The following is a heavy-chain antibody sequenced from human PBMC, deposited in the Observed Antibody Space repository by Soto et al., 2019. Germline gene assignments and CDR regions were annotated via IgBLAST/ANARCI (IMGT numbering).Heavy chain of an antibody. J-gene: IGHJ6*02. Sequence: SVKVSCKASGGTFSSYAISWVRQAPGQGLEWMGGIIPIFGTANYAQKFQGRVTITADKSTSTAYMELSSLRSEDTAVYYCARVDTIFGVPPGYYYGMDVWGQGTTVTVSS. CDR2: IIPIFGTA. V-gene: IGHV1-69*06. CDR1: GGTFSSYA. CDR3: ARVDTIFGVPPGYYYGMDV. D-gene: IGHD3-3*01.